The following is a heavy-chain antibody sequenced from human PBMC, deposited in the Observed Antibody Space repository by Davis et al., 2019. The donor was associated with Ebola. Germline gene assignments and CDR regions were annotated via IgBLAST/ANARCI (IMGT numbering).Heavy chain of an antibody. V-gene: IGHV5-10-1*01. Sequence: GESLKIPCKGSGYSFTSYSIRWVRQIHWKGLDWMGRIDTSDSYTNYSPSFQGHVNISADKSINTAYLQWSSLKASDSAMDYCTGMPYYYGMDVWGQGTTVTVAS. CDR1: GYSFTSYS. CDR3: TGMPYYYGMDV. D-gene: IGHD2-2*01. CDR2: IDTSDSYT. J-gene: IGHJ6*02.